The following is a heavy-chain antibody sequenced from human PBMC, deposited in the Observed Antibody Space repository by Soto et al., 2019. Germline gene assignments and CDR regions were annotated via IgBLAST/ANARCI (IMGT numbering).Heavy chain of an antibody. V-gene: IGHV4-39*01. CDR3: ARQGSY. CDR1: GVSIIDTSYY. CDR2: IYFNGNT. Sequence: SETLSLTCNVSGVSIIDTSYYWGWIRQPPGKGLEWIGTIYFNGNTFYNPSLKSRLTISVDTSKNQISLRLTSVTAADTAVYYCARQGSYWGHGTLVTV. J-gene: IGHJ4*01.